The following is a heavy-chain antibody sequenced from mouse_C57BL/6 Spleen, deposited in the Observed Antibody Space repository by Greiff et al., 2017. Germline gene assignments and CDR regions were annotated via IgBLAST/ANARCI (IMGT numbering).Heavy chain of an antibody. Sequence: QVHVKQPGTELVKPGASVKLSCKASGYTFTSYWMHWVKQRPGQGLEWIGNINPSNGGTNYNEKFKSKATLTVDKYSSTAYMQLSSLTSEDSEGDYCARGVGLHYGSSLYFDYWGQGTTLTVSS. J-gene: IGHJ2*01. CDR1: GYTFTSYW. CDR3: ARGVGLHYGSSLYFDY. CDR2: INPSNGGT. V-gene: IGHV1-53*01. D-gene: IGHD1-1*01.